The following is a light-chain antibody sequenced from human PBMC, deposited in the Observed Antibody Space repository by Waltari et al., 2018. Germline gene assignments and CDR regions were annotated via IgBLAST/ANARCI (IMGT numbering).Light chain of an antibody. CDR1: SDNIANNY. Sequence: NFMLTHPPSVSECAGKTVIISCTGSSDNIANNYVHWYQHRPGIAPVTFIYEDNQRAPAGPDQLSCPIDTSYTSAFLAIAGLATDDEAYYFGQSYYAYDLIFGGGTKLTVL. CDR3: QSYYAYDLI. CDR2: EDN. V-gene: IGLV6-57*02. J-gene: IGLJ2*01.